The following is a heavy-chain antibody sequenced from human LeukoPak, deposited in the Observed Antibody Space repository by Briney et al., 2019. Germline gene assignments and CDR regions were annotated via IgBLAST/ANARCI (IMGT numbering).Heavy chain of an antibody. J-gene: IGHJ3*02. CDR2: INPNTGDT. CDR3: AKYRSGWWERSQDAFDI. CDR1: GYSFTAFY. V-gene: IGHV1-2*02. Sequence: ASVKVSCKPSGYSFTAFYIHWVRQAPGQGLEWMGWINPNTGDTNYAQKFQGRVTMSRDTSINTVYMDLRRLISDDTAIYFCAKYRSGWWERSQDAFDIWGQGTMVTVSS. D-gene: IGHD2-15*01.